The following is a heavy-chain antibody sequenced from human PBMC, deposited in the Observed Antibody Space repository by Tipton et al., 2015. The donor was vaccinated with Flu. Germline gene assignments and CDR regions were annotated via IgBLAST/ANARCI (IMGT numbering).Heavy chain of an antibody. CDR1: GGSISSGGYY. CDR2: IYYSGST. CDR3: ARVHYDILTGWGDDGMDV. V-gene: IGHV4-31*02. J-gene: IGHJ6*02. D-gene: IGHD3-9*01. Sequence: LRLSCTVSGGSISSGGYYRSWIRQHPGKGLEWIGYIYYSGSTYYNPSLKSRVTISVDTSKNQFSLKLSSVTAADTAVYYCARVHYDILTGWGDDGMDVWGQGTTVTVSS.